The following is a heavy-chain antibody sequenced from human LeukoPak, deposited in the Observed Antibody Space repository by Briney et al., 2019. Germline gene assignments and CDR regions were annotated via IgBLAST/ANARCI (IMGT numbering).Heavy chain of an antibody. CDR2: ISWNSGSI. V-gene: IGHV3-9*01. Sequence: GGSLRLSCAASGFTFDDYAMHWVRQAPGKGLEWVSGISWNSGSIGYADSVKGRFTISRDNAKNSLYLQMNSLRAEDTAVYYCARDGYCSSTSCYCDYWGQGTLVTVSS. CDR3: ARDGYCSSTSCYCDY. D-gene: IGHD2-2*01. J-gene: IGHJ4*02. CDR1: GFTFDDYA.